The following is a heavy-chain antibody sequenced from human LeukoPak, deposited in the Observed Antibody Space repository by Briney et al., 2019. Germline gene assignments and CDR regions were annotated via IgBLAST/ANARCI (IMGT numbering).Heavy chain of an antibody. CDR2: INWNGGTT. D-gene: IGHD2-2*01. Sequence: GGSLRLSCAASGFTFDGYGMSWVRQAPGKGLEWVSAINWNGGTTAYAASVEGRFTIPRDNAKNSLYLQMNSLRAEDTALYFCARGVVDCISTTCYFDYWGQGILVTVSS. V-gene: IGHV3-20*04. CDR1: GFTFDGYG. CDR3: ARGVVDCISTTCYFDY. J-gene: IGHJ4*02.